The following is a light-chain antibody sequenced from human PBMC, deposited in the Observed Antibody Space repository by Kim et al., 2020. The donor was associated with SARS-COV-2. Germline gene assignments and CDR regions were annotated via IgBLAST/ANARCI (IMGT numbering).Light chain of an antibody. J-gene: IGLJ3*02. V-gene: IGLV1-44*01. Sequence: QRVTIACSGSISSSGGNTVNWYQQFPGTAPKLLIYSNNQRPSGVPDRFSGSKSGTSASLAISGLQSEDETTYHCESWDDTLRGPVFGGGTQLTVL. CDR3: ESWDDTLRGPV. CDR1: ISSSGGNT. CDR2: SNN.